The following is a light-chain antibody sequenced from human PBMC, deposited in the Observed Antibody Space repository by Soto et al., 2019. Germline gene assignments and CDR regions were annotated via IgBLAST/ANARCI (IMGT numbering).Light chain of an antibody. CDR2: EVS. Sequence: QSVRTQPPSVSGSPGQSVAISCTGTSSDVGSYNRVSWYQQPPGTAPKVMIYEVSNRPSGVPDRFSGSKSGNTASLTISGLQADYEADYSCSSYTSSNTYVFGTGTEVTVL. CDR3: SSYTSSNTYV. CDR1: SSDVGSYNR. V-gene: IGLV2-18*02. J-gene: IGLJ1*01.